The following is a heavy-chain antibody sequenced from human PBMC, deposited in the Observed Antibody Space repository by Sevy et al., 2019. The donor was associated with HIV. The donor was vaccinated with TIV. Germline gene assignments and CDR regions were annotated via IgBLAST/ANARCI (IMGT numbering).Heavy chain of an antibody. Sequence: GGSLRLSCTASGFTLGDYAMSWFRQAPGKGLEWVGFIRSKAYGGTTEYAASVKGRFTISRDDSKSIAYLQMNSLKTEDTAVYYCTTKYYYDRFDPWGQGTLVTVSS. V-gene: IGHV3-49*03. CDR2: IRSKAYGGTT. D-gene: IGHD3-22*01. CDR1: GFTLGDYA. CDR3: TTKYYYDRFDP. J-gene: IGHJ5*02.